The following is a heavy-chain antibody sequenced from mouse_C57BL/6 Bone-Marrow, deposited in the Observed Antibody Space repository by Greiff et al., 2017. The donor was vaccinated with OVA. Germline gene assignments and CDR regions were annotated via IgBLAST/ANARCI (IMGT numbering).Heavy chain of an antibody. Sequence: QVQLQQSGPELVKPGASVKISCKASGYAFSSSWMNWVKQRPGKGLEWIGRIYPGDGDTNYNGKFKGKATLTADKSSSTAYMQLSSLTSEDSAVYFCARGGLSTMVDYWGQGTTLTVSS. D-gene: IGHD2-1*01. J-gene: IGHJ2*01. CDR1: GYAFSSSW. V-gene: IGHV1-82*01. CDR2: IYPGDGDT. CDR3: ARGGLSTMVDY.